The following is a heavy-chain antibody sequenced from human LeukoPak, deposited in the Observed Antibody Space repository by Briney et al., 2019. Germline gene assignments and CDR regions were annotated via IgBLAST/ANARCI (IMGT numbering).Heavy chain of an antibody. Sequence: GGSLRLSCAASGFTFSGYSMNWVCQAPGKGMEWVSSISMGSSYIKYADSVKGRLSIARDYAQDSLYLQMNSLRAEDTAVYYCARDPASDAFDIWGQGTVVTVSS. CDR2: ISMGSSYI. V-gene: IGHV3-21*01. CDR3: ARDPASDAFDI. CDR1: GFTFSGYS. J-gene: IGHJ3*02.